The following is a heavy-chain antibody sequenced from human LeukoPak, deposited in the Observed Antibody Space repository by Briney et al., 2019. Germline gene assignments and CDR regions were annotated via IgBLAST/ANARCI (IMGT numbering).Heavy chain of an antibody. J-gene: IGHJ5*02. CDR3: ASQGDSSGYYRGFDP. CDR2: IYYSGST. CDR1: GGSNSSSTYY. Sequence: SETLSLTCTVSGGSNSSSTYYWAWIRQPPGKGLEWIGCIYYSGSTYYNPSLKSRVTISVDTSKIQFSLKLTSVTAADTAVYYCASQGDSSGYYRGFDPWGQGTLVTVSS. D-gene: IGHD3-22*01. V-gene: IGHV4-39*01.